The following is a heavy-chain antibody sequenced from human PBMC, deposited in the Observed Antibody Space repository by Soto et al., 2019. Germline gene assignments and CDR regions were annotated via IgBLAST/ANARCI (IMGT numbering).Heavy chain of an antibody. J-gene: IGHJ4*02. D-gene: IGHD2-21*01. CDR3: TTDVWVYSGLDY. V-gene: IGHV3-11*01. CDR2: ISSSDSTI. Sequence: SLRLSCAASGFTFSDYYMSWIRQAPGKGLEWVSYISSSDSTIYYADAVKGRFTISRDNAKNSLYLQMNSLRAEDTAVYYCTTDVWVYSGLDYWGRGTLVTVSS. CDR1: GFTFSDYY.